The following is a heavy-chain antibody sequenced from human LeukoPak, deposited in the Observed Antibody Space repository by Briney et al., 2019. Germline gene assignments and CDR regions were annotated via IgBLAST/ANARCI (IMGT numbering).Heavy chain of an antibody. CDR3: ARRSLGYSGYDNRSFDY. D-gene: IGHD5-12*01. CDR1: GCSISSGGYS. CDR2: IYYSGST. Sequence: PSQTLSLTCAVSGCSISSGGYSWSWIRQPPGKGLEWVGYIYYSGSTYYNPSLKSRVTSSVDTSKNQYSLKLSSVTAADTAVYYCARRSLGYSGYDNRSFDYWGQGTLVTVSS. J-gene: IGHJ4*02. V-gene: IGHV4-30-4*07.